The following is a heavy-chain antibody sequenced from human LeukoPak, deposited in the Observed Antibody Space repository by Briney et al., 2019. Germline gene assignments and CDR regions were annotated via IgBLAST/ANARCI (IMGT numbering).Heavy chain of an antibody. CDR2: IIYSGGAT. J-gene: IGHJ4*02. CDR1: GFTFSRSA. D-gene: IGHD3-16*01. CDR3: ASSLGFYVWGSYEGVNY. V-gene: IGHV3-23*01. Sequence: GGSLRLSCAASGFTFSRSAKTWVRQGPGTGLEFVASIIYSGGATYYADSVKGRFTISRDNSKNTLYLQMNSLRAEDTAVYYCASSLGFYVWGSYEGVNYWGQGALVTVSS.